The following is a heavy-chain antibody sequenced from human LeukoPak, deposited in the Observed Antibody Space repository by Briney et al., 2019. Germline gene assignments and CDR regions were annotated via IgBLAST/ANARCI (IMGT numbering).Heavy chain of an antibody. J-gene: IGHJ5*02. CDR3: ARRHYYDSSRLDP. CDR1: GGSISSYY. D-gene: IGHD3-22*01. V-gene: IGHV4-59*08. Sequence: KPSETLSLTCTVSGGSISSYYWSWIRQPPGKGLEWIGYIYYSGSTNYNPSLKSRVTISVDTSKNQFSLKLSSVTAADTAVYYCARRHYYDSSRLDPWGQGTLVTVSS. CDR2: IYYSGST.